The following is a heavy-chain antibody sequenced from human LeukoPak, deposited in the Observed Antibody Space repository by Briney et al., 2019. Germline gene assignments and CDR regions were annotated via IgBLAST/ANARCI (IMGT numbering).Heavy chain of an antibody. Sequence: GGSLRLSCAASGFTFSSYSMNWVRQAPGKGLEWVSYISSSSSTIYYADSVKGRFTISRDNAKNSLYLQMNSLRAEDTAVYYCARALRYFDWFFDYWGQGTLVTVSS. J-gene: IGHJ4*02. CDR1: GFTFSSYS. V-gene: IGHV3-48*04. D-gene: IGHD3-9*01. CDR3: ARALRYFDWFFDY. CDR2: ISSSSSTI.